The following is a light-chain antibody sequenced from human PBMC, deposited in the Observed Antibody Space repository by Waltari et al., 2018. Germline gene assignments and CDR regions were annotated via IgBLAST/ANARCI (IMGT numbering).Light chain of an antibody. CDR2: EVS. Sequence: QSALTQPPSASGSPGQSVTISCTGSGSDFRDYDFVSWYQQHPGKAPKVILYEVSKRSSGVPDRSSGSKSGNTASLTVSGLQAEDEADYYCSSFAGRWIFGGGTKLTVL. CDR3: SSFAGRWI. J-gene: IGLJ2*01. CDR1: GSDFRDYDF. V-gene: IGLV2-8*01.